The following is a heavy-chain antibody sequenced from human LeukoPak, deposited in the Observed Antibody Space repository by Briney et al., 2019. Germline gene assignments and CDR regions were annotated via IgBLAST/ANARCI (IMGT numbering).Heavy chain of an antibody. CDR1: GFTFSSYA. V-gene: IGHV3-23*01. CDR3: AKDSAKKYDDY. Sequence: RGSLRLSCAASGFTFSSYAMSWVRQAPGKGLEWVSGISGSDGSTNYADSVKGRFTISRENSKNTLYLQMNSLRAEDTAVYYCAKDSAKKYDDYWGQGTLVTVSS. D-gene: IGHD2/OR15-2a*01. CDR2: ISGSDGST. J-gene: IGHJ4*02.